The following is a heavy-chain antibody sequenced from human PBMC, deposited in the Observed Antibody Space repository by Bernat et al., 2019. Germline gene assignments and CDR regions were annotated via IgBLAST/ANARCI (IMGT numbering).Heavy chain of an antibody. V-gene: IGHV1-46*03. J-gene: IGHJ5*02. D-gene: IGHD2-2*01. Sequence: QVQLVQSGVEVKKPGASVKVSCKAFGYTFTSYYMHWVRQAPGQGLGWMGIINPSGGSTSYAQKFQGRVTMTRDTSTSTVYMELSSLRSEDTAVYYCASTLIVVPAAMGWFDPWGQGTLVTVSS. CDR2: INPSGGST. CDR3: ASTLIVVPAAMGWFDP. CDR1: GYTFTSYY.